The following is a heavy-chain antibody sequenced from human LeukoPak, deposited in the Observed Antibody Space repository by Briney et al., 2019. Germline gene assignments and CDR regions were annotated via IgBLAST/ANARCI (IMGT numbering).Heavy chain of an antibody. CDR2: IHPGDSHT. CDR3: ARHYDYDPYYYYGMDA. Sequence: GESLKISCEASGYNFTTYWIGWVRQMPGKGLEWMGLIHPGDSHTRYGPSFQGQVTISADKSINTAYLQWSSLRASDTAMYYCARHYDYDPYYYYGMDAWGQGTTVTVSS. D-gene: IGHD5-12*01. J-gene: IGHJ6*02. V-gene: IGHV5-51*01. CDR1: GYNFTTYW.